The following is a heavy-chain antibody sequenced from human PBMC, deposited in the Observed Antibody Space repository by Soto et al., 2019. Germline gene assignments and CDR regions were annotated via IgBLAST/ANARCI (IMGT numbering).Heavy chain of an antibody. CDR2: ISASGGGR. V-gene: IGHV3-23*01. D-gene: IGHD3-16*01. CDR3: GTIGRGSHSEY. Sequence: EVQLLESGGGPVQPGGSLRLSCAASGFTFSSYAMSWVRQAPGKGLEWVASISASGGGRYYGDSVKDRFTISRDNFNTLFLQMNSLRDEDTAVYYCGTIGRGSHSEYWGQGGLVTVSS. CDR1: GFTFSSYA. J-gene: IGHJ4*02.